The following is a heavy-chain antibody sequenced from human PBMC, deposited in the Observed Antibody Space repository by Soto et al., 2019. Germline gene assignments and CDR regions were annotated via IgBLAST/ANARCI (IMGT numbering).Heavy chain of an antibody. CDR2: ISGSGGST. CDR1: GFTFSLFA. V-gene: IGHV3-23*01. CDR3: AKEVSLGSTVDLGY. J-gene: IGHJ4*02. D-gene: IGHD7-27*01. Sequence: EVKLLESGGGLVQPGGSMRLSCEASGFTFSLFAMSWVRQSPGKGLEWVSTISGSGGSTYYADAVKGRFTISRDNSMDTLYLQMKSLRVEDTARYYCAKEVSLGSTVDLGYWGQGSLVTVSS.